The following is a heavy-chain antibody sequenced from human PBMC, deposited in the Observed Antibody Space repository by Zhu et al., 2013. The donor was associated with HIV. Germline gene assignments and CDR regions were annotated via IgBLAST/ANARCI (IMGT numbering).Heavy chain of an antibody. V-gene: IGHV3-30*18. CDR3: AKGGYGDYVGTEYFQH. J-gene: IGHJ1*01. CDR2: ISYDGSNK. CDR1: GFTFSSYG. D-gene: IGHD4-17*01. Sequence: VQLVESGGGLVQPGGSLRLSCAASGFTFSSYGMHWVRQAPGKGLEWVAVISYDGSNKYYADSVKGRFTISRDNSKNTLYLQMNSLRAEDTAVYYCAKGGYGDYVGTEYFQHWGQGTLVTVSS.